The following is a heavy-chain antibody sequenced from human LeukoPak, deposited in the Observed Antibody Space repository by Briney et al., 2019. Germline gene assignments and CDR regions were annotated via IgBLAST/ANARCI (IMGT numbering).Heavy chain of an antibody. V-gene: IGHV4-34*01. J-gene: IGHJ4*02. CDR2: INHSGST. D-gene: IGHD5-24*01. CDR1: GVSFSGYY. Sequence: SETLSLTCAVYGVSFSGYYWSWIRQPPGKGLEWIGEINHSGSTNYNPSLKSRVTISVDTSKNQFSLKLSSVTAADTAVYYCARGRGRWLRSFYFDYWGQGTLVTVSS. CDR3: ARGRGRWLRSFYFDY.